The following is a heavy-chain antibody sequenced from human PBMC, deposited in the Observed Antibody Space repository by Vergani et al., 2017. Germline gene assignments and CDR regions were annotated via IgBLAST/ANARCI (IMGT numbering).Heavy chain of an antibody. V-gene: IGHV5-51*01. CDR1: GYSFTNYW. CDR3: ARLYGRDSSGSKYFDY. D-gene: IGHD3-22*01. J-gene: IGHJ4*02. CDR2: IHPSDPDT. Sequence: EVQLAQSGAEVKKPGESLKIFCQISGYSFTNYWIGWVRQMPGKGLEWMGIIHPSDPDTRYSPSFQGQVTISVDKSISTAYLQRSSLRASDSAMYYCARLYGRDSSGSKYFDYWGQGTLVTVSS.